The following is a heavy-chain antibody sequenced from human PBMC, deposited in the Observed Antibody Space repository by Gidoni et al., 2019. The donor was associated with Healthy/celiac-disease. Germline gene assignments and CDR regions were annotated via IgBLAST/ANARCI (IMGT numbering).Heavy chain of an antibody. D-gene: IGHD1-7*01. CDR3: AREVWVAVRELELRPYYYYMDV. J-gene: IGHJ6*03. CDR2: IWYDGSNK. V-gene: IGHV3-33*01. CDR1: GFPFSSYG. Sequence: QVQLVESGGGVVQPGRSLRLSCAASGFPFSSYGMTWVRQAPGKGLEWVAVIWYDGSNKYYADSVKGRFTISRDNSKNTLYLQMNSLRAEDTAVYYCAREVWVAVRELELRPYYYYMDVWGKGTTVTVSS.